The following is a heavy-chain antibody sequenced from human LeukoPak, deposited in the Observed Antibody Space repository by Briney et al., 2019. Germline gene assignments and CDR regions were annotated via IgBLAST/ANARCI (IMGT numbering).Heavy chain of an antibody. D-gene: IGHD4-17*01. CDR1: GGSVSSGGYY. CDR2: IYYSGST. CDR3: ARGRDYGRYNWFDP. J-gene: IGHJ5*02. Sequence: SQTPSLTCAVSGGSVSSGGYYWTWIRQHPGKGLEWIGYIYYSGSTYYNPSLKSRVIMSIDTSKNQFSLKLSSVTAADTAVYYCARGRDYGRYNWFDPWGQGTLVTVSS. V-gene: IGHV4-31*11.